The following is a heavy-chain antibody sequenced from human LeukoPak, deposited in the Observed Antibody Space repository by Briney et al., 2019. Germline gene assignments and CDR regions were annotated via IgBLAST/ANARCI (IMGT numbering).Heavy chain of an antibody. CDR1: GFTLSSYE. V-gene: IGHV3-23*01. Sequence: GGFLRLSCTASGFTLSSYEMSWIRQAPGKGLEWVSAISGSGGSTYYADSVKGRYTISRDNSKNTLYLQMNSLRAEDTAVYYCAKDRDGYNPWGQGTLVTVSS. D-gene: IGHD5-24*01. J-gene: IGHJ5*02. CDR3: AKDRDGYNP. CDR2: ISGSGGST.